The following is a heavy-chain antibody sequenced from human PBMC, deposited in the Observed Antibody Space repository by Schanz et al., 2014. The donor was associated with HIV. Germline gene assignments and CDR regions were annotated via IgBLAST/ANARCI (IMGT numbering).Heavy chain of an antibody. CDR3: VREHYYDATTSSNF. J-gene: IGHJ4*02. D-gene: IGHD3-16*01. CDR2: INPNSGDT. CDR1: GYTFTGYW. V-gene: IGHV1-2*02. Sequence: QVQLVQSGAGVKKPGASVKVSCKASGYTFTGYWMHWVRQAPGQGLEWMGWINPNSGDTNYAQKFQGRVTLTRDTSISTVYMELSRLRFDDTAMFYCVREHYYDATTSSNFWGQGTLVTVSP.